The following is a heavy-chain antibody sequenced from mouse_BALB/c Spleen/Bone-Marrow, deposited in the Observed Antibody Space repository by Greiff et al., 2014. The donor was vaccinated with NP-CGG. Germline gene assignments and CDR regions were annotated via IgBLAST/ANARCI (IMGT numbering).Heavy chain of an antibody. CDR1: GYTFTNYN. CDR3: ARRVYYDYYAMDY. V-gene: IGHV1S135*01. Sequence: VQLQQPGPELVKPGASVKVSCKASGYTFTNYNMYWVKQSHGKSLEWIGYIDPYSGGSRYNQNFKGKATLTVDKSSSTAYMHLNSLTSEDSAVYYCARRVYYDYYAMDYWGQGTSVTVSP. J-gene: IGHJ4*01. D-gene: IGHD1-1*01. CDR2: IDPYSGGS.